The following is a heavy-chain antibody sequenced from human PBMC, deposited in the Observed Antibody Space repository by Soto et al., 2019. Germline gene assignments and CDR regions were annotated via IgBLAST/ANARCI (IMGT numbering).Heavy chain of an antibody. V-gene: IGHV1-3*01. CDR2: INAGNGNT. CDR3: ARGGPYYDFWSGPNAY. Sequence: QVQLVQSGAEVKKPGASVKVSCKASGYTFTSYAMHWVRQAPGQRLEWMGWINAGNGNTKYSQKFQGRVTITRDTSASTAYMELSRLRSEDTAVYYCARGGPYYDFWSGPNAYWGQGTLVTVSS. CDR1: GYTFTSYA. J-gene: IGHJ4*02. D-gene: IGHD3-3*01.